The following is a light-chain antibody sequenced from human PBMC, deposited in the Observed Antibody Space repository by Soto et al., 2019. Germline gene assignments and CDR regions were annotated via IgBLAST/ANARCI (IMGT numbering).Light chain of an antibody. CDR1: SSNIGAGYD. Sequence: QSVLTQPPSVSGAPGQRVTISCTGSSSNIGAGYDVHWYQQLPGTAPKLLICGNSNRPSGVPDRFSGSKSGTSASLAITGLQAEDEADYSCQSYDSSLSGAVVFGGGTKLTVL. CDR3: QSYDSSLSGAVV. J-gene: IGLJ2*01. V-gene: IGLV1-40*01. CDR2: GNS.